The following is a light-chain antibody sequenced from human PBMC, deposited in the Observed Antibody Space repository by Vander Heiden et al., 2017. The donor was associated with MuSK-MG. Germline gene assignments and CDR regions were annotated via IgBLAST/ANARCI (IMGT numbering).Light chain of an antibody. CDR1: QGISSC. J-gene: IGKJ5*01. Sequence: DIQLTQSPSFLSASVGDRVTITCRASQGISSCLAWYQQKPGKAPKLLIDAASTLQSGVPSRFSGSGSGTEFTLTISSLQPEDFATYYCQQLNSYPTITFGQGTRLEIK. CDR3: QQLNSYPTIT. CDR2: AAS. V-gene: IGKV1-9*01.